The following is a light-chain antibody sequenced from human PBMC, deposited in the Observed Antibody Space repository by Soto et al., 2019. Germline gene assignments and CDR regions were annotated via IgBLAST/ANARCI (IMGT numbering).Light chain of an antibody. CDR1: RSDVGGYNY. J-gene: IGLJ3*02. CDR2: EVS. CDR3: SSYTSSSTV. V-gene: IGLV2-14*01. Sequence: QSALTQPASVSGSPGQSITISCTGTRSDVGGYNYVSWYQQHPGKAPKLMIYEVSNRPSGVSNRFSGSKSGNTASLTISGFQAEDEADYYCSSYTSSSTVFGGGTELTVL.